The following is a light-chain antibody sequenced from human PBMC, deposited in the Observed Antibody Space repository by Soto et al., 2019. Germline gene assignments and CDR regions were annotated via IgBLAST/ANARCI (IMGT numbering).Light chain of an antibody. CDR3: QQLNSYPFGYT. J-gene: IGKJ2*01. CDR2: AAS. V-gene: IGKV1-9*01. Sequence: IQLTQSPSFLSASVGDRVTITCRASQGISSYLAWYQQKPGKAPKLLIYAASTLQSGVPSRFSGSGSGTEFTLTISSLQPEDFATYFCQQLNSYPFGYTFGQGTKLEIK. CDR1: QGISSY.